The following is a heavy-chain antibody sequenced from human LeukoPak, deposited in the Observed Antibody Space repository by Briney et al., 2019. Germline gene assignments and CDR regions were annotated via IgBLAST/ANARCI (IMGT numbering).Heavy chain of an antibody. CDR2: INPNSGGT. V-gene: IGHV1-2*02. CDR3: AREANCSGGSCYFWFDP. J-gene: IGHJ5*02. CDR1: GYTFTSYG. D-gene: IGHD2-15*01. Sequence: ASVKVSCKASGYTFTSYGISWVRQAPGQGLEWMGWINPNSGGTNYAQKFQGRVTMTRDTSISTAYMELSRLRSDDTAVYYCAREANCSGGSCYFWFDPWGQGTLVTVYS.